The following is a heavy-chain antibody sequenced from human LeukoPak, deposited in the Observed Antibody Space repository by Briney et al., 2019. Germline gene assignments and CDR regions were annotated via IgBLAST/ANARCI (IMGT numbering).Heavy chain of an antibody. CDR2: ISSSGSTI. J-gene: IGHJ3*02. Sequence: GGSLRLSCAASGFTFSSYAMSWVRQAPGKGLEWVSYISSSGSTIYYADSVKGRFTISRDNAKNSLYLQMNSLRAEDTAVYYCARRLLWFGEPRAFDIWGQGTMVTVSS. V-gene: IGHV3-48*04. CDR3: ARRLLWFGEPRAFDI. CDR1: GFTFSSYA. D-gene: IGHD3-10*01.